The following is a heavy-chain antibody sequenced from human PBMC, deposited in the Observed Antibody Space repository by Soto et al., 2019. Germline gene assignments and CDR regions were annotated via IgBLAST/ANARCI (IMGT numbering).Heavy chain of an antibody. CDR2: ISSTGTII. D-gene: IGHD3-3*01. Sequence: QVQLVESGGGLVKPGGSLRLSCAASAFTFSDYYMNWIRQAPGKGLEWVSHISSTGTIIYYADSVKGQFTISRDNAQNSLYLQMNSLRAEDTAVYYCARNPFWSGFHGMDVWGQGTTVTVSS. V-gene: IGHV3-11*01. CDR1: AFTFSDYY. J-gene: IGHJ6*02. CDR3: ARNPFWSGFHGMDV.